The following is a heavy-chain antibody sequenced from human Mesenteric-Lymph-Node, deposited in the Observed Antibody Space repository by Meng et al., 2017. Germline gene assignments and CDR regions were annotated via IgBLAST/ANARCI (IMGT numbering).Heavy chain of an antibody. CDR2: IYYSGST. Sequence: HVQLQDPGPVLVRPSETLYLTCTVSGGSVSSGSYYWSWIRQPPGKGLEWIGYIYYSGSTNYNPSLKSRVTISVDTSKNQFSLKLSSVTAADTAVYYCARSTGTTYYFDYWGQGTLVTVSS. V-gene: IGHV4-61*01. CDR1: GGSVSSGSYY. J-gene: IGHJ4*02. D-gene: IGHD1-7*01. CDR3: ARSTGTTYYFDY.